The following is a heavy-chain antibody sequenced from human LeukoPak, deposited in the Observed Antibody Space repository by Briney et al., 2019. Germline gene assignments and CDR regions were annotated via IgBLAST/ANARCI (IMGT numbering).Heavy chain of an antibody. CDR3: AREGGFYRPLDY. V-gene: IGHV4-39*07. CDR1: GDSISSGDYY. Sequence: PSETLSLTCTVSGDSISSGDYYWTWIRQPPGKGLEWIGEVHLDGRTNFNPSLKSRLTMSVDLSENHVSLKLTSVTAADTAVYYCAREGGFYRPLDYSGQGTLVTVSS. CDR2: VHLDGRT. J-gene: IGHJ4*02. D-gene: IGHD6-25*01.